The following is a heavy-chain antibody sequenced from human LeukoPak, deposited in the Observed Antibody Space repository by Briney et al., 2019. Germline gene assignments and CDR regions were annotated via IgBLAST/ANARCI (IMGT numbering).Heavy chain of an antibody. CDR2: INGHSGGT. V-gene: IGHV1-2*04. Sequence: GASVKVSCKASGYSFTDHYLHWVRQAPGQGLEWMGCINGHSGGTNYAQKFQGWLTMTRDTSITTAYMELSRLRSDDTAVYYCARGSGRLSGGYWGSDYYYYYMDVWGQGTTVTVSS. CDR3: ARGSGRLSGGYWGSDYYYYYMDV. J-gene: IGHJ6*02. D-gene: IGHD3-16*01. CDR1: GYSFTDHY.